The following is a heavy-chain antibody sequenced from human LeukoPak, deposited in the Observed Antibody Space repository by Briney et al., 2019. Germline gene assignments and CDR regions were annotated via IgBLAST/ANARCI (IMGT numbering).Heavy chain of an antibody. J-gene: IGHJ3*02. Sequence: SVKVSCXASGGTFSSYAISWVRQAPGQGLEWMGGIIPIFGTANYAQKFQGRVTITADESTSTAYMELSSLRSEDTAVYYCARATYYYDSSGYYYVPDAFDIWGQGTMVTVSS. V-gene: IGHV1-69*13. CDR2: IIPIFGTA. CDR3: ARATYYYDSSGYYYVPDAFDI. CDR1: GGTFSSYA. D-gene: IGHD3-22*01.